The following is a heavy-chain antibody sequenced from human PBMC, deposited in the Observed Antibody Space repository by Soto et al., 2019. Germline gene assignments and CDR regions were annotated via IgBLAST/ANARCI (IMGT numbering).Heavy chain of an antibody. D-gene: IGHD6-13*01. CDR1: GFIFSDHG. V-gene: IGHV3-33*01. CDR3: AREGPLSGTGPFDI. CDR2: VWADGHKK. J-gene: IGHJ3*02. Sequence: GGSLRRSCAASGFIFSDHGMHWFRQAPGKGLEWVTVVWADGHKKFYADSVKGRFTVSRDNSRNTVDLEMNSLRAEDTAMYYCAREGPLSGTGPFDIRGQGTMVTVSS.